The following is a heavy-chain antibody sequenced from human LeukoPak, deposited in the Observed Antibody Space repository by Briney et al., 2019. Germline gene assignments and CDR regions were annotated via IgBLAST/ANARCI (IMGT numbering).Heavy chain of an antibody. J-gene: IGHJ3*02. D-gene: IGHD3-10*01. CDR1: GYSISSGYH. Sequence: KPSETLSLTCTASGYSISSGYHWGWIRQPPGKGLEWIGSIYYSGSTYYNPSLKSRVTISVDTSKNQFSLRLSSVTAADTAVYYCAGGGYGSGSYFIWGQGTMVTVSS. CDR2: IYYSGST. V-gene: IGHV4-38-2*02. CDR3: AGGGYGSGSYFI.